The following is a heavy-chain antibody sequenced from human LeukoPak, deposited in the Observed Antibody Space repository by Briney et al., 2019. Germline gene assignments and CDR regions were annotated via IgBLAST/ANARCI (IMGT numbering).Heavy chain of an antibody. J-gene: IGHJ4*02. D-gene: IGHD3-10*01. CDR1: GGTFSSYA. CDR3: ARNSPFGEFPFRY. V-gene: IGHV1-69*05. Sequence: ASVKVSCKASGGTFSSYAISWVRQAPGQGLEWMGGIIPIFGTANYAQKFQGRVTITTDESTSTAYMELRSLRSDDTAVYYCARNSPFGEFPFRYWGQGTLVTVSS. CDR2: IIPIFGTA.